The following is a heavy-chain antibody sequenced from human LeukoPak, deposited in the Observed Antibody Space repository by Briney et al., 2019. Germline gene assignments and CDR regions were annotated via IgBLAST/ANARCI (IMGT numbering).Heavy chain of an antibody. CDR2: ISYDGSNK. CDR3: ARDGSSGWTWYFDY. J-gene: IGHJ4*02. Sequence: GGSLRLSCAASGFTFSSYAMHWVRQAPGKGLEWVAVISYDGSNKYYADSVMGRFTISRDNSKNTLYLQMNSLRAEDTAVYYCARDGSSGWTWYFDYWGQGTLVTVSS. V-gene: IGHV3-30-3*01. CDR1: GFTFSSYA. D-gene: IGHD6-19*01.